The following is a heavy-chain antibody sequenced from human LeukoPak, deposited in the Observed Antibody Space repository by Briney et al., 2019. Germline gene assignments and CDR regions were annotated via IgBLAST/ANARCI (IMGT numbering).Heavy chain of an antibody. J-gene: IGHJ4*02. CDR2: ISGSGGST. D-gene: IGHD3-10*01. CDR3: AKALDYYGSGSYQFDY. V-gene: IGHV3-23*01. CDR1: GFTFSSYA. Sequence: GGSLRLSCAASGFTFSSYAISWVRQAPGKGLEWVSAISGSGGSTYYADSVKGRFTISRDNSKNTLYLQMNSLRAEDTAVYYCAKALDYYGSGSYQFDYWGQGTLVTVSS.